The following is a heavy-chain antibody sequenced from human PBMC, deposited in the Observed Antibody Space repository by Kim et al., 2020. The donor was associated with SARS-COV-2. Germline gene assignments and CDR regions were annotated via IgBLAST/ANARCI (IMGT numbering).Heavy chain of an antibody. D-gene: IGHD2-2*01. CDR2: ISWNSGSI. CDR3: AKAPFDDYCSSTSCSDAYFQH. CDR1: GFTFGDYA. V-gene: IGHV3-9*01. Sequence: GGSLRLSCAASGFTFGDYAMHWVRQAPGKGLEWVSGISWNSGSIGYADSVKGRFTISRDNAKNSLYLQMNSLRAEDTALYYCAKAPFDDYCSSTSCSDAYFQHWGQGTLVTVSS. J-gene: IGHJ1*01.